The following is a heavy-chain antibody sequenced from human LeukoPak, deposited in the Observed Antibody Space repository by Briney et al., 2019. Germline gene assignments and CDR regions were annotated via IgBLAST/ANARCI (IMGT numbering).Heavy chain of an antibody. D-gene: IGHD6-19*01. CDR1: GGSISSSSYY. J-gene: IGHJ4*02. Sequence: SETLSLTCTVSGGSISSSSYYWGWIRQPPGKGLEWIGSIYYSGSTYYNPSLKSRVTISVDTSKNQFSLKLSSVTAADTAVYYCARLLCIAVAGTFVWDYWGQGTLVTVSS. V-gene: IGHV4-39*01. CDR3: ARLLCIAVAGTFVWDY. CDR2: IYYSGST.